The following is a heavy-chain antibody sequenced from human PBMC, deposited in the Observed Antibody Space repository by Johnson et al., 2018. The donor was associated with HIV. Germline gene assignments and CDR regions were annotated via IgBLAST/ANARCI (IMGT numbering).Heavy chain of an antibody. CDR1: GVTFSSHA. D-gene: IGHD5-12*01. J-gene: IGHJ3*01. Sequence: QVLLVESGGGVVQPGRSLRLSCAASGVTFSSHAMHWVRQAPGKGLDCVPVISYDGSNKYYADSVKGRFTIPSYNSKNTLYLQLNSLRTEDTAVYYCAKHMWGFRYTGYDRDVFDVWGQGTMVTASS. CDR3: AKHMWGFRYTGYDRDVFDV. CDR2: ISYDGSNK. V-gene: IGHV3-30-3*02.